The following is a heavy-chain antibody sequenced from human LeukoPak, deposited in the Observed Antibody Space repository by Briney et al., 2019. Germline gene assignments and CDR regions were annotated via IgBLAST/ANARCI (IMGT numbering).Heavy chain of an antibody. CDR2: IWYDGSNK. Sequence: GGSLRLSCAASGITFRTYGIHWVRQAPGKGLEWVAVIWYDGSNKYYADSVKGRFTISRDNSKNTLYLQMNSLRAEDTAVYYCARNGGNGFDYWGQGTLVTVSS. V-gene: IGHV3-33*08. CDR1: GITFRTYG. CDR3: ARNGGNGFDY. D-gene: IGHD4-23*01. J-gene: IGHJ4*02.